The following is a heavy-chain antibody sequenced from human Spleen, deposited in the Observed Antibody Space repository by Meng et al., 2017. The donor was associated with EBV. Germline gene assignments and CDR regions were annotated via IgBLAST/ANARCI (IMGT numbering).Heavy chain of an antibody. CDR3: ATTQGLANWFDP. Sequence: QLQLVQSGAEVKKPGASVNGSCKPFKNPFSIFGVTWVRQAPGQGLEWMGWISAYDGYTDYAKKFQGRLTMPTDTSTTTAYMELQSLTYDDTAVYYCATTQGLANWFDPWGQGTLVTVSS. J-gene: IGHJ5*02. V-gene: IGHV1-18*01. CDR2: ISAYDGYT. CDR1: KNPFSIFG. D-gene: IGHD6-19*01.